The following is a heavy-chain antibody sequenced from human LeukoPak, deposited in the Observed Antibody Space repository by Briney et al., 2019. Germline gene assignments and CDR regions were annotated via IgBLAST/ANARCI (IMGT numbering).Heavy chain of an antibody. V-gene: IGHV4-39*07. Sequence: PSETLSLTCTVSGGSISSGSYYWGWIRQPPGKGLEWIGSIYYSGSTYYKPSLKSRVTISLDTSKNQFSLKLSSVTAADTAVYYCARDRPGRYCSTISCYSASPFDPWGQGTLVTVSS. J-gene: IGHJ5*02. CDR3: ARDRPGRYCSTISCYSASPFDP. D-gene: IGHD2-2*02. CDR2: IYYSGST. CDR1: GGSISSGSYY.